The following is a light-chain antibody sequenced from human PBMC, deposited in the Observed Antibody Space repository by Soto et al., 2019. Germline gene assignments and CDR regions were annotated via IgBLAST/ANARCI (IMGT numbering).Light chain of an antibody. V-gene: IGKV3-20*01. Sequence: EIVLTQSPATLSLSPGEIATLSFSASQSLSSSYLAWYQQKPGQAPRLLIYGASSRATGIPDRFSGSGSGTDFTLTISRLEPEDFAVYYCQQYGSSPWTFGQGTKVDIK. CDR2: GAS. CDR1: QSLSSSY. CDR3: QQYGSSPWT. J-gene: IGKJ1*01.